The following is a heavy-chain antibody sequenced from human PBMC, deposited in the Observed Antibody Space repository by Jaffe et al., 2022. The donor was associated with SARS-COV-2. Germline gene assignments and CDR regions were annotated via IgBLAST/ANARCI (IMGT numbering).Heavy chain of an antibody. CDR1: GFTFDDYA. CDR2: ISWNSGSI. CDR3: AKEGRQWRYGYYFDY. D-gene: IGHD6-19*01. J-gene: IGHJ4*02. V-gene: IGHV3-9*01. Sequence: EVQLVESGGGLVQPGRSLRLSCAASGFTFDDYAMHWVRQAPGKGLEWVSGISWNSGSIGYADSVKGRFTISRDNAKNSLYLQMNSLRAEDTALYYCAKEGRQWRYGYYFDYWGQGTLVTVSS.